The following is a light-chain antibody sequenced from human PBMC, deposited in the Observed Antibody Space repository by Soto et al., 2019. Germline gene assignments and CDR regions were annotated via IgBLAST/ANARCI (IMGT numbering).Light chain of an antibody. CDR3: MQGSYWPWT. V-gene: IGKV2-30*01. CDR2: KVS. J-gene: IGKJ1*01. Sequence: DAVLTQSPLSLPVTPGQPGSISCRSSQSLEYSDGKTYLNWYQQRPGQSPRRLIYKVSNRDFGVPDRFSGSGSGTAFTLEISRVEAEDVGVYYCMQGSYWPWTFGQGTKVDI. CDR1: QSLEYSDGKTY.